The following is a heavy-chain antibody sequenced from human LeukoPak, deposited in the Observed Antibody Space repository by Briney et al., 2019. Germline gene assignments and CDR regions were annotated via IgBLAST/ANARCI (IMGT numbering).Heavy chain of an antibody. CDR2: IDRPAKSYAT. J-gene: IGHJ5*02. CDR3: TRDRGTYNWLDP. D-gene: IGHD1-26*01. Sequence: GGPLRLSCAASGFTLSDSAIHWVRQASGKGLEWVGLIDRPAKSYATAYGASVGGRFTISRDDSKNTAYLQMDSLKTEDTALYYCTRDRGTYNWLDPWGQGTLVTVSS. V-gene: IGHV3-73*01. CDR1: GFTLSDSA.